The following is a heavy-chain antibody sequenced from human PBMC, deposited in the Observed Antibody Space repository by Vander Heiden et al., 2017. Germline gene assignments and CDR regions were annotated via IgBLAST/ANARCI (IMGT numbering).Heavy chain of an antibody. V-gene: IGHV2-5*01. J-gene: IGHJ4*02. CDR1: GFSLSSGVG. CDR2: IYWNDDK. CDR3: IQGGGAVAGIDY. D-gene: IGHD6-19*01. Sequence: QITLKESGPTLVKPTQTLTLTCTFSGFSLSSGVGVGWIRQPPGKALKWLALIYWNDDKRYSPSLRSRLTITKDTSKNQVVLTVTNIDPVDTATYYCIQGGGAVAGIDYWGQGTLVTVSS.